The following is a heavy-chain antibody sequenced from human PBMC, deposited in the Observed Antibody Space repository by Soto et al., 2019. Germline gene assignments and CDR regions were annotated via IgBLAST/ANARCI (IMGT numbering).Heavy chain of an antibody. J-gene: IGHJ4*02. CDR2: IFHDGTA. V-gene: IGHV4-4*02. CDR3: ARGDYDILTGYYIFDY. CDR1: GVSISSGNW. D-gene: IGHD3-9*01. Sequence: SETLSLTCAVSGVSISSGNWWTWVRQSPQRGLEYIGEIFHDGTANYYPSFERRVAISVDTSKNQFSLKLSPVTAADTAVYYCARGDYDILTGYYIFDYWGQGTLVTVSS.